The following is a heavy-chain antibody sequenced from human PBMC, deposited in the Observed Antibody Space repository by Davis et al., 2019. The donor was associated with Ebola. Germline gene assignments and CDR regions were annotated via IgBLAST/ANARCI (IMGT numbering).Heavy chain of an antibody. CDR3: ARVKRRGYDRGHFDY. Sequence: ASVKVSCKASGYTFTSSGISWVRQAPGQGLEWMGWISAYNGNTNYAQQLQGRVTMTTDTSTSTAYMELRSLRSDDTAVYYCARVKRRGYDRGHFDYWGQGTLVTVSS. CDR2: ISAYNGNT. CDR1: GYTFTSSG. V-gene: IGHV1-18*01. J-gene: IGHJ4*02. D-gene: IGHD5-12*01.